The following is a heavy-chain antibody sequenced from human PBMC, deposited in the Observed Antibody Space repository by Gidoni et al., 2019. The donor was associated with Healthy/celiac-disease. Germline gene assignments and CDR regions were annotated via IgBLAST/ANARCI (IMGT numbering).Heavy chain of an antibody. CDR3: ARRHGGNSGDY. CDR1: GFTFRSYG. D-gene: IGHD2-21*02. Sequence: QVQLVESGGGVVQPGRSLRLSCAASGFTFRSYGMHWVRPAPGKGLEWVAVRWYDGSNKYYADSVKGRFTISRDNSKNTLYLQMNSLRAEDTAVYYCARRHGGNSGDYWGHG. V-gene: IGHV3-33*01. CDR2: RWYDGSNK. J-gene: IGHJ4*01.